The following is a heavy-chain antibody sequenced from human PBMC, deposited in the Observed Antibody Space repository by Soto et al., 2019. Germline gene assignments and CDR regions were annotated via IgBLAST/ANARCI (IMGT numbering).Heavy chain of an antibody. CDR2: IYWDDDK. J-gene: IGHJ3*01. CDR3: TAWFRTHIKGHDALDF. CDR1: GFSLSTSDVG. Sequence: QITLKESGPTLVKPTQTLTLTCTFSGFSLSTSDVGVAWVRQPAGKALEWLAVIYWDDDKRYSPSLRSRLTITKDTSKNQVVLTMTNMDPVDSGTYYCTAWFRTHIKGHDALDFWGQGAMVTVSS. D-gene: IGHD3-10*01. V-gene: IGHV2-5*02.